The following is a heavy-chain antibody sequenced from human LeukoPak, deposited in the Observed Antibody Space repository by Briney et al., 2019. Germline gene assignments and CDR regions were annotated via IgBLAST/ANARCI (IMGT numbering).Heavy chain of an antibody. CDR3: ARGYYFYDSSGPVSAY. CDR1: GGSFSGYY. Sequence: SETLSLTCAVYGGSFSGYYWNWIRQPPGKGLEWIGEINHGGSTNYNPSLKSRVSISVDKSKNQFSLKLSSVTDADTAVYYCARGYYFYDSSGPVSAYWGQGTLVTVSS. J-gene: IGHJ4*02. CDR2: INHGGST. D-gene: IGHD3-22*01. V-gene: IGHV4-34*01.